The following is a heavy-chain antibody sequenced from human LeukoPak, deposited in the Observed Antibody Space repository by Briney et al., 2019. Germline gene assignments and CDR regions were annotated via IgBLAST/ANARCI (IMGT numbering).Heavy chain of an antibody. CDR1: GFTFSSYA. V-gene: IGHV3-23*01. Sequence: GGSLRLSCAASGFTFSSYAMSWVRQAPGKGLEWVSAISGSGGSTYYADSVKGRFTISRDNSKNTLYLQMNGLRAEDTAEYYCAKRGYYDSSGYLDYWGQGTLVTVSS. CDR3: AKRGYYDSSGYLDY. D-gene: IGHD3-22*01. J-gene: IGHJ4*02. CDR2: ISGSGGST.